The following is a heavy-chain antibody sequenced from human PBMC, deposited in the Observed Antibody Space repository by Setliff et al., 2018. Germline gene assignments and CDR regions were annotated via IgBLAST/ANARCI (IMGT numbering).Heavy chain of an antibody. CDR2: INHSGST. V-gene: IGHV4-34*01. Sequence: SETLSLTCAVYGESFSGHYWSWIRQPPGKGLEWIGEINHSGSTNYNPSLKSRVTILVDTSKNQFSLKVSSVTAADTAVYYCARHENDYGDYDDAFDIWGQGTMVTVSS. D-gene: IGHD4-17*01. J-gene: IGHJ3*02. CDR3: ARHENDYGDYDDAFDI. CDR1: GESFSGHY.